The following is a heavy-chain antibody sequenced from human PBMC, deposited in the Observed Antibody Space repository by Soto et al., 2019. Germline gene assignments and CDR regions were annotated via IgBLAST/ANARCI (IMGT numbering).Heavy chain of an antibody. CDR2: ISSNGENT. CDR3: RSSLSAHFHS. Sequence: AGGSLRLSCAASRFTSGYHAMNWVRQAPGKGLEWVSTISSNGENTHYADSVKGRFIISSDNSSNTVALQMNSLRVEDTAIYYCRSSLSAHFHSWRHGTSLTVSS. D-gene: IGHD3-16*02. V-gene: IGHV3-23*01. J-gene: IGHJ4*01. CDR1: RFTSGYHA.